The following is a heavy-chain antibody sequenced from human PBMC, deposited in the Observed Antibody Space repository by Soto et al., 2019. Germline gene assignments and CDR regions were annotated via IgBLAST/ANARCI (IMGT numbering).Heavy chain of an antibody. CDR3: ARDSPPDY. CDR2: ISYDGSNK. J-gene: IGHJ4*02. CDR1: GFTFSDYA. V-gene: IGHV3-30-3*01. Sequence: QVQLVESGGGVVQPGRSLRLSCAASGFTFSDYAMHWVRQAPGKGLEWVAVISYDGSNKNHADSVKGRFTISKDNSKNTLYLAMNSLRAEDTALYYCARDSPPDYWGQGTLVTVSS.